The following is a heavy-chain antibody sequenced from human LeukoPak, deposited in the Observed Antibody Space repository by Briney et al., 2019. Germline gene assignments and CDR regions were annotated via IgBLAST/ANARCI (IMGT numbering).Heavy chain of an antibody. D-gene: IGHD6-13*01. CDR1: GFXVSSNY. Sequence: PGGSLRLSCAASGFXVSSNYMSWVRQAPGKGLEWVSVIYSGGSTYYADSVKGRFTISRDNSKNTLYLQMNSLRAEDTAVYYCAREVRWGIAASGTYYFDYWGQGTLVTVSS. V-gene: IGHV3-53*01. CDR2: IYSGGST. J-gene: IGHJ4*02. CDR3: AREVRWGIAASGTYYFDY.